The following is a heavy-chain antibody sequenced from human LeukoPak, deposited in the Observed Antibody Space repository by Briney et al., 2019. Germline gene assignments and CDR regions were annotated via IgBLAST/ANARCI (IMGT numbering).Heavy chain of an antibody. CDR2: IIPIFGTA. V-gene: IGHV1-69*06. CDR1: GGTFSSYA. Sequence: SVKVSCKASGGTFSSYAISWVRQAPGQGLEWMGGIIPIFGTANYAQKFQGRVTITADKSTSTVYMELSSLRSEDTAVYYCARAPRVRGVIHYYYGMDVWGKGTTVTVSS. D-gene: IGHD3-10*01. CDR3: ARAPRVRGVIHYYYGMDV. J-gene: IGHJ6*04.